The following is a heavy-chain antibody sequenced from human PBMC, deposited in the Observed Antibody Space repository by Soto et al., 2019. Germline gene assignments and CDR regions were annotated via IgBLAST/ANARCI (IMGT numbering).Heavy chain of an antibody. D-gene: IGHD3-22*01. V-gene: IGHV3-48*03. Sequence: PGGSLRLSCAASGFTFSSYEMNWVRQAPGKGLEWVSYISSSGSTIYYADSVKGRFTISRDNAKNSLYLQMNSLRAEDTAVYYCARDLHRRDYYDSGGYIGATWGQGTLVTVSS. J-gene: IGHJ4*02. CDR2: ISSSGSTI. CDR1: GFTFSSYE. CDR3: ARDLHRRDYYDSGGYIGAT.